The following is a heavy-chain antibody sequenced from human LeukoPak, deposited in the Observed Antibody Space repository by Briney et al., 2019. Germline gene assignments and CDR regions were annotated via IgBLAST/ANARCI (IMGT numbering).Heavy chain of an antibody. D-gene: IGHD2-2*01. J-gene: IGHJ4*02. V-gene: IGHV4-4*07. CDR2: IYTSGST. CDR3: ARWYCSSTSCYADY. CDR1: GGSISSYY. Sequence: SETLSLTCTDSGGSISSYYWSWIRQPAGKGLEWIGRIYTSGSTNYNPSLKSRVTMSVDTSKNQFSLKLSSVTAADTAVYYCARWYCSSTSCYADYWGQGTLVTVSS.